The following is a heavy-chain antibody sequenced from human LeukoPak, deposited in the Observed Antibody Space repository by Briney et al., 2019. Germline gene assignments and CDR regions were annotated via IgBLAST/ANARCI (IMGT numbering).Heavy chain of an antibody. J-gene: IGHJ4*02. CDR3: ASSRYYYGSGSYLAY. D-gene: IGHD3-10*01. CDR1: GFTFSSYA. V-gene: IGHV3-30*03. Sequence: GGSLRLSCAASGFTFSSYAMHWVRQAPGKGLEWVAVISYDGSNEYYADSVKGRFTISRDNSKNTLYLQMNSPRAEDTAMYYCASSRYYYGSGSYLAYWGQGTLVTVSS. CDR2: ISYDGSNE.